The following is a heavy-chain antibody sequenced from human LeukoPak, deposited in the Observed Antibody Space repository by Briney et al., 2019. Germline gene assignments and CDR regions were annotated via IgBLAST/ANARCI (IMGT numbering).Heavy chain of an antibody. CDR1: GFTFSSYA. V-gene: IGHV3-23*01. CDR2: ISGSGGST. D-gene: IGHD6-13*01. Sequence: GGSLRLSCAASGFTFSSYAMSWVRQAPGKGLEWVSAISGSGGSTYYADSVKGRFTISRDDSKNTLFLQMNSLRADDTALYYCARGASSTYGVDFWGQGTLVTVSS. CDR3: ARGASSTYGVDF. J-gene: IGHJ4*02.